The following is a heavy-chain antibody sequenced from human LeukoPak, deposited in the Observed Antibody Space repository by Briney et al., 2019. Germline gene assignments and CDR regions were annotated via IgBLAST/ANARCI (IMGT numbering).Heavy chain of an antibody. CDR1: GFTFSIYD. CDR2: INSSGVVI. Sequence: PGGSLRLSCAASGFTFSIYDMSWVRQARGKGVEWVSSINSSGVVIYYPPSVQGRFTISRDNSATMLYLQINSLRFEHTALYFCAKDRPNYFGSNGHYYRRDGDYWGQGTLVTVSS. J-gene: IGHJ4*02. CDR3: AKDRPNYFGSNGHYYRRDGDY. V-gene: IGHV3-23*01. D-gene: IGHD3-22*01.